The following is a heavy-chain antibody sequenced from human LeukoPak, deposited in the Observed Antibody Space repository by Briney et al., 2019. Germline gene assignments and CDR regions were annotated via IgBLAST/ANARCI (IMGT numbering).Heavy chain of an antibody. Sequence: GGSLRLSCAASGFTFSSYAMSWVRQAPGKGLEWVSTISGSSGSTYYADSVKGRFTISRDNAKSLLYLQMNSLRAEDTAVYYCARALNDAFDIWGQGTMVTVS. V-gene: IGHV3-23*01. CDR3: ARALNDAFDI. CDR1: GFTFSSYA. CDR2: ISGSSGST. J-gene: IGHJ3*02.